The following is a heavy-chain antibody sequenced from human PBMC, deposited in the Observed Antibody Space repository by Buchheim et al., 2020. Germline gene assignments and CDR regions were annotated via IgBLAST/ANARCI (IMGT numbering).Heavy chain of an antibody. V-gene: IGHV4-59*01. CDR3: ARDSGYDGVGY. CDR2: IYYSGST. Sequence: QVQLQESGPGLVKPSETLSLTCTVLGGPISSYYWSWIRQPPGKGLEWIGYIYYSGSTNYNPSLKSRVTISVDTSKNQFSLKLSSVTAADTAVYYCARDSGYDGVGYWGQGTL. J-gene: IGHJ4*02. CDR1: GGPISSYY. D-gene: IGHD3-22*01.